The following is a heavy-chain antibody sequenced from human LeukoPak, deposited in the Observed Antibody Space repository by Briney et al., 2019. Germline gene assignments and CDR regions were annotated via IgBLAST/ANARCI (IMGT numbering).Heavy chain of an antibody. CDR1: GGSFSGCY. V-gene: IGHV4-34*01. Sequence: PSETLSLTCAVYGGSFSGCYWSWIRQPPGKGLEWIGEINHSGSTNYNPSLKSRVTISVDTSKNQFSLKLSSVTAADTAVYYCARGGQIGSSWYVFGYYYYGMDVWGQGTTVTVSS. CDR2: INHSGST. J-gene: IGHJ6*02. CDR3: ARGGQIGSSWYVFGYYYYGMDV. D-gene: IGHD6-13*01.